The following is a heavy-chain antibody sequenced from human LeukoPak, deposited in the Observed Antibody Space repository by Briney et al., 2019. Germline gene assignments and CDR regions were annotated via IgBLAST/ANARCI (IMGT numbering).Heavy chain of an antibody. Sequence: APVKVSCKASGYTFTSYGISWVRQAPGQGLKWMGWISAYNGNTNYAQKLQGRVTMTTDTSTSTAYMELRSLRSDDTAVYYCAGLVDFGNGAFDIWGQGTMVTVSS. CDR2: ISAYNGNT. D-gene: IGHD4-23*01. CDR3: AGLVDFGNGAFDI. CDR1: GYTFTSYG. J-gene: IGHJ3*02. V-gene: IGHV1-18*01.